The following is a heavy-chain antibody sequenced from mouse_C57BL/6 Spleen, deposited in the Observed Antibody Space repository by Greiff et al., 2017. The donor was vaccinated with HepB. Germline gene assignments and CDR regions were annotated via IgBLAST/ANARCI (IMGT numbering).Heavy chain of an antibody. J-gene: IGHJ3*01. CDR2: INPSSGYT. D-gene: IGHD2-3*01. Sequence: QVQLQQSGAELARPGASVKMSCKASGYTFTSYTMHWVKQRPGQGLEWIGYINPSSGYTKYNQKFKDKATLTADKSSSKAYMQLRSLTSEDSADYYCARSEAYDGYYSWFAYWGQGTLVTVSA. CDR3: ARSEAYDGYYSWFAY. V-gene: IGHV1-4*01. CDR1: GYTFTSYT.